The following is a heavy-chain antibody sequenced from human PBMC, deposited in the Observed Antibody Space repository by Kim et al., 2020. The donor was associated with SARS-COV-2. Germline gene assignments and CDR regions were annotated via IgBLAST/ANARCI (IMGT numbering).Heavy chain of an antibody. CDR3: AREPAGYYYKDY. V-gene: IGHV1-46*01. J-gene: IGHJ4*02. D-gene: IGHD3-10*01. Sequence: QQFQGTVTMTRETSTNTVYMELSSLRSDDTAVYYCAREPAGYYYKDYWGQGTLVTVSA.